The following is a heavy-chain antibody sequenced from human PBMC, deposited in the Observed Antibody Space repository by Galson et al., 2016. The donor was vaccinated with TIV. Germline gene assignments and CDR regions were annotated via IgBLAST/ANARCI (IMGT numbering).Heavy chain of an antibody. D-gene: IGHD5-18*01. J-gene: IGHJ3*02. Sequence: SLRLSCAASGFAVNSNYMSWVRQAPGKGLAWVSLIYSDGHTYYADSVKGRFTISRDNSKNTLFLQMNTLRAEYTAVYYCARVRDRGGYSYGDDAFDIWGQGTMVTVSS. CDR1: GFAVNSNY. CDR2: IYSDGHT. V-gene: IGHV3-53*01. CDR3: ARVRDRGGYSYGDDAFDI.